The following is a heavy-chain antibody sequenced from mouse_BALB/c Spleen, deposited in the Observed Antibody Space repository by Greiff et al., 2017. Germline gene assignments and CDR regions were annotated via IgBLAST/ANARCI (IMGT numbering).Heavy chain of an antibody. CDR2: IYPGNSDT. Sequence: EVQLQQSGTVLARPGASVKMSCKASGYSFTSYWMHWVKQRPGQGLEWIGAIYPGNSDTSYNQKFKGKAKLTAVTSASTAYMELSSLTNEDSAVYYCTRREGYYGNYGPFAYWGQGTTLTVSS. CDR3: TRREGYYGNYGPFAY. CDR1: GYSFTSYW. J-gene: IGHJ2*01. V-gene: IGHV1-5*01. D-gene: IGHD2-1*01.